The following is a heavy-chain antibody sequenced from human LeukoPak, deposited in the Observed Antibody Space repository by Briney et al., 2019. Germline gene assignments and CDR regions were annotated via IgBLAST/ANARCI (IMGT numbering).Heavy chain of an antibody. D-gene: IGHD3-10*01. V-gene: IGHV4-30-4*01. Sequence: PSETLSLTCTVSGGSISSGDYYWSWIRQPPGKGLEWIGYIYYSGTTYYNPSLKSRVTISVDTSKNQFSLKLSSVTAADTAVYYCARGPQLSYYGSGSYKFDPWGQGTLVTVSS. CDR1: GGSISSGDYY. J-gene: IGHJ5*02. CDR2: IYYSGTT. CDR3: ARGPQLSYYGSGSYKFDP.